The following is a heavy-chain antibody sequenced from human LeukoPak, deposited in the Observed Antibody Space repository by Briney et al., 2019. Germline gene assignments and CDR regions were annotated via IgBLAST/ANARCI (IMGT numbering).Heavy chain of an antibody. Sequence: GGSLRLSCAASGYTFSSYAMHWVRQAPDKGLEWVAVISHDGGNKYYADSVKGRFTISRDNSKNTLYLQMNGLRAEETAMYYCATPYTSGWSLYFDNWGQGTLVTVSS. CDR2: ISHDGGNK. D-gene: IGHD6-19*01. CDR1: GYTFSSYA. V-gene: IGHV3-30-3*01. CDR3: ATPYTSGWSLYFDN. J-gene: IGHJ4*02.